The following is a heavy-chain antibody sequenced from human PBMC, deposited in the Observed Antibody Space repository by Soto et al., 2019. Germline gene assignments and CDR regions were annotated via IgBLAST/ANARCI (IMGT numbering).Heavy chain of an antibody. CDR1: GGTFSSYA. Sequence: SVKVSCKASGGTFSSYAISWARQAPGQGLEWMGGIIPIFGTANYAQKFQGRVTITADKSTSTAYMELSSLRSEDTAVYYCARANDSSGYYYPVSWFDPWGQGTLVTVSS. J-gene: IGHJ5*02. D-gene: IGHD3-22*01. CDR2: IIPIFGTA. CDR3: ARANDSSGYYYPVSWFDP. V-gene: IGHV1-69*06.